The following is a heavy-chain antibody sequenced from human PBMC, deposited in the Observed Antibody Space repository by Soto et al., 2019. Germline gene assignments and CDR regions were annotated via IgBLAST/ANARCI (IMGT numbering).Heavy chain of an antibody. Sequence: ASVKVSCKASGYTFTSYGISWVRQAPGQGLEWVGWISAYNGNTNYAQKLQGRVTMATDTSTRTAYMELRSLRSDDTAVYYCARDQNYYGSGSPSKFDPWGQGTLVTVSS. CDR3: ARDQNYYGSGSPSKFDP. J-gene: IGHJ5*02. CDR2: ISAYNGNT. D-gene: IGHD3-10*01. CDR1: GYTFTSYG. V-gene: IGHV1-18*01.